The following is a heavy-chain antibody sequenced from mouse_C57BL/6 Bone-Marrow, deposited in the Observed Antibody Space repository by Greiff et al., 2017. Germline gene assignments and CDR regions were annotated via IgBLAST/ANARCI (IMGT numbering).Heavy chain of an antibody. CDR1: GYTFTSYW. J-gene: IGHJ4*01. CDR2: IDPSDSYT. V-gene: IGHV1-69*01. CDR3: ARSVVAKGYAMDY. Sequence: VQLQQPGAELVMPGASVKLSCKASGYTFTSYWMHWVKQRPGQGLEWIGEIDPSDSYTNYNQKFKGKSTLTVDKSSSTAYMQHSSLTSEDSAVYYGARSVVAKGYAMDYWGQGTSVTVSS. D-gene: IGHD1-1*01.